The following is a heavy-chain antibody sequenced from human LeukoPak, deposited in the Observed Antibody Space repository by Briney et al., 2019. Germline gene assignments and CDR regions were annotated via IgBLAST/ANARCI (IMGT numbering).Heavy chain of an antibody. J-gene: IGHJ4*02. Sequence: GGSLRLSCGASGFIFNQYCMGWVRQAPGMGPEWVSYISTSGGSTYYSASARGRFTISRDNARNSLFLQLRRLTAEDTAVYYCARDPRGDFVWGHRFDYWGQGVLVTVSS. CDR1: GFIFNQYC. CDR2: ISTSGGST. D-gene: IGHD3-16*01. V-gene: IGHV3-11*01. CDR3: ARDPRGDFVWGHRFDY.